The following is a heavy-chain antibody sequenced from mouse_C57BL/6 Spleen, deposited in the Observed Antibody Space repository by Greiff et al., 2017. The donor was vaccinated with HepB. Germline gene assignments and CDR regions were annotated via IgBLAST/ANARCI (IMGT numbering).Heavy chain of an antibody. V-gene: IGHV1-82*01. J-gene: IGHJ2*01. Sequence: VQLQQSGPELVKPGASVKISCKASGYAFSSSWMNWVKQRPGKGLEWIGRIYPGDGDTNYNGKFKGKATLTADKSSSTAYMQRSSLTSEDSAVYFCARGDYYGSSSYYWGQGTTLTVSS. CDR1: GYAFSSSW. CDR3: ARGDYYGSSSYY. D-gene: IGHD1-1*01. CDR2: IYPGDGDT.